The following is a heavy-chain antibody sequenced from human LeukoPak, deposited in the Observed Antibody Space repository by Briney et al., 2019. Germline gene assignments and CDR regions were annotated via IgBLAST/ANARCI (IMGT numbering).Heavy chain of an antibody. CDR1: GW. CDR3: ASVFDS. Sequence: GGSLRLPCAGSGWMHWVRQAPGKGLVWVSGINGLGTATYYADSVKGRFTISRDNAKNTVSLQMNSLSAEDTAVYYCASVFDSWGQGFLVTVSS. J-gene: IGHJ4*02. CDR2: INGLGTAT. V-gene: IGHV3-74*01.